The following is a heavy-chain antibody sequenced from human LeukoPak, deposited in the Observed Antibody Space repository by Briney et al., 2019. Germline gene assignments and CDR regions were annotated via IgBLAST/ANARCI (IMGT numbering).Heavy chain of an antibody. Sequence: SETLSLTCTVSGGSISSYYWSWLRQPPGKGLEWIGYIYYSGSTNYNPSLKSRVTISVDTSKNQFSLKLSSVTAADTAVYYCARVDGGGDAFDIWGQGTMVTVSS. CDR1: GGSISSYY. CDR2: IYYSGST. J-gene: IGHJ3*02. V-gene: IGHV4-59*01. CDR3: ARVDGGGDAFDI. D-gene: IGHD3-10*01.